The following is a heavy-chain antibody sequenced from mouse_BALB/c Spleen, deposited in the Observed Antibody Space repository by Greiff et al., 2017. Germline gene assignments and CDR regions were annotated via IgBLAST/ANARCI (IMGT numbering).Heavy chain of an antibody. CDR3: ARWALGAMDY. V-gene: IGHV1-7*01. D-gene: IGHD4-1*01. CDR2: INPSTGYT. CDR1: GYTFTSYW. J-gene: IGHJ4*01. Sequence: QVQLQQSGAELAKPGASVKMSCKASGYTFTSYWMHWVKQRPGQGLEWIGYINPSTGYTEYNQKFKDKATLTADKSSSTAYMQLSSLTSEDSAVYYCARWALGAMDYWGQGTSVTVSS.